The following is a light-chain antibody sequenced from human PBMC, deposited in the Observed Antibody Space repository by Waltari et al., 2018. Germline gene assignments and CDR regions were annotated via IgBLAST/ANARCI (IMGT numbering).Light chain of an antibody. CDR2: GAS. CDR1: QSVSSNY. J-gene: IGKJ4*01. Sequence: EIVLTQSPGTLSLSLGERAALSCRASQSVSSNYLAWYQQKPGQAPRLLIYGASTRATGIPDRFSGAGSGTDFTLTISRLEPEDFAVYYCQQYGSSRFTFGGGTKVEIK. V-gene: IGKV3-20*01. CDR3: QQYGSSRFT.